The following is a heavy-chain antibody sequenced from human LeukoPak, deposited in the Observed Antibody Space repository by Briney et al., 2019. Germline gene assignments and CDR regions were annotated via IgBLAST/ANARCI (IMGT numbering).Heavy chain of an antibody. Sequence: PGGSLRLSCAASGFTFSSYSMNWVRQAPGKGLEWVSSISSSSSYIYYADSVKGRFTISRDNAKNSLYLQMNSLRAEDTAVYYCASLEVVAAAGNNYWGQGTLVTVSS. CDR3: ASLEVVAAAGNNY. D-gene: IGHD6-13*01. CDR1: GFTFSSYS. J-gene: IGHJ4*02. CDR2: ISSSSSYI. V-gene: IGHV3-21*01.